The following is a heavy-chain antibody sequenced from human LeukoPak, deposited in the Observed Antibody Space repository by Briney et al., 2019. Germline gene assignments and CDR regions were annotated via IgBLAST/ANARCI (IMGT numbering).Heavy chain of an antibody. J-gene: IGHJ4*02. CDR1: GFTFINYW. Sequence: GESLKISCKGFGFTFINYWIGWVRQMPGKGLELMGLIYPGDSDTRYSPSFQGQFTISADRSISTAYLQWSSLKASDTAMYYCARFDQLPPYFDSWGQGSLVTVSS. V-gene: IGHV5-51*01. D-gene: IGHD2-2*01. CDR3: ARFDQLPPYFDS. CDR2: IYPGDSDT.